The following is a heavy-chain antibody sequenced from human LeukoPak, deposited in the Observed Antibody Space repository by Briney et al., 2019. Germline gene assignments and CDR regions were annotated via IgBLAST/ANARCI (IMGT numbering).Heavy chain of an antibody. J-gene: IGHJ4*02. CDR2: ISYDGSNK. CDR1: GFTFSSYG. Sequence: PGGSLRLSCAASGFTFSSYGMHWVRQAPGKGLEWMAVISYDGSNKYYADSVKGRFTISRDNSKNTLYLQMNSLRAEDTAVYYCAKVRGNSPDYWGQGTLVTVSS. V-gene: IGHV3-30*18. D-gene: IGHD3-16*01. CDR3: AKVRGNSPDY.